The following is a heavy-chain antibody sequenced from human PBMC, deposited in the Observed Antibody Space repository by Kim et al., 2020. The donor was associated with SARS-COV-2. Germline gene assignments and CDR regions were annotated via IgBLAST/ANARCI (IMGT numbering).Heavy chain of an antibody. Sequence: SETLSLTCTVSGGSVSSYYWSWIRQAPGKGLEWIGYMYYSGSTNYNPSLKSRVAISVDTSKNQFSLNLTSVTAADTAVYYCARTFGDLDGWRWPYFAYWGQGTLVTVSS. D-gene: IGHD6-19*01. CDR1: GGSVSSYY. V-gene: IGHV4-59*02. CDR2: MYYSGST. J-gene: IGHJ4*02. CDR3: ARTFGDLDGWRWPYFAY.